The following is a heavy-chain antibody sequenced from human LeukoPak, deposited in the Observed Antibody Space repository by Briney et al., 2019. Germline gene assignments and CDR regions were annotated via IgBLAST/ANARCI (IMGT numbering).Heavy chain of an antibody. CDR1: GFTFSDYY. J-gene: IGHJ4*02. CDR2: ISSSGSTI. V-gene: IGHV3-11*01. CDR3: ARDLRNDWGREFDY. D-gene: IGHD7-27*01. Sequence: PGGSLRLSCAASGFTFSDYYMSWIRQAPGKGLEWVSYISSSGSTIYYADSVKGRFTISRGNAKNSLYLQMNSLRAEDTAVYYCARDLRNDWGREFDYWGQGTLVTVSS.